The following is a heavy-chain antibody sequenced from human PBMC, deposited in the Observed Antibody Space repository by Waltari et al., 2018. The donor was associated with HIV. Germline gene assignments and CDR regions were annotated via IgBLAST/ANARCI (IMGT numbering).Heavy chain of an antibody. D-gene: IGHD3-10*01. J-gene: IGHJ4*02. CDR1: GFSFSRYS. Sequence: EVQLVESGGGLVKRGGSLRLSCAASGFSFSRYSINWVRQAPGKGLEGISSISSGGSYIYYSDSLRGRFTISRDNAKNSLYLQMNSLRAEDTGVYDCVRGGITMVRVVDNWGQGTLVTVSS. CDR3: VRGGITMVRVVDN. CDR2: ISSGGSYI. V-gene: IGHV3-21*06.